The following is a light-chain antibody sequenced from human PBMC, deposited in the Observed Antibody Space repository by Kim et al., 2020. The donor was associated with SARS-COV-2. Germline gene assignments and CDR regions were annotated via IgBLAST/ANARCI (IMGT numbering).Light chain of an antibody. CDR1: QSIRRY. J-gene: IGKJ2*01. V-gene: IGKV1-39*01. Sequence: DIQMTQSPSSLSASVGDRVTITCRASQSIRRYLNWYQQQPGKAPKLLIYDASTLQGGISSRFSGIASGPDFILTISSLQPEYFASYYCQQTYYFPYTFRQGPTL. CDR2: DAS. CDR3: QQTYYFPYT.